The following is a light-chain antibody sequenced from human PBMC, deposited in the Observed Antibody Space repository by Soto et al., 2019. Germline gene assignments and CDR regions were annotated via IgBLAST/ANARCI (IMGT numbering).Light chain of an antibody. J-gene: IGLJ2*01. Sequence: QSALTQPRSVSGSPGQSVTISCTGTNSDLGTYNYISWYQQHPGNAPKLMIYDITKRPSGVPDRFSGSKSGNTASLTISGLQAEDEPEYHCCSFAGSYTWAFGGGTKLTVL. CDR1: NSDLGTYNY. V-gene: IGLV2-11*01. CDR2: DIT. CDR3: CSFAGSYTWA.